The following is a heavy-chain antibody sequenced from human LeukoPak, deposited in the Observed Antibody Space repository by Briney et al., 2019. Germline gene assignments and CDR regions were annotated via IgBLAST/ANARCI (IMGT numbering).Heavy chain of an antibody. CDR2: IIPIFGTA. V-gene: IGHV1-69*13. CDR3: ARGGYSYGYNYYYYMDV. J-gene: IGHJ6*03. Sequence: SVTVSCKASGGTFSSYAISWVRQAPGQGLEWMGGIIPIFGTANYAQKFQGRVTITADESTSTAYMELSSLRSEDTAVYYCARGGYSYGYNYYYYMDVWGKGTTVTISS. CDR1: GGTFSSYA. D-gene: IGHD5-18*01.